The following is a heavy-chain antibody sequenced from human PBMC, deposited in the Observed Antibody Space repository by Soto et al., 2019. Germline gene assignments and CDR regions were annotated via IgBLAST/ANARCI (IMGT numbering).Heavy chain of an antibody. V-gene: IGHV1-69*06. CDR2: IIPIFGTA. CDR3: ATERYQSFYEYYYGMDV. J-gene: IGHJ6*02. Sequence: GASVKVSCKASGGTFSSYAISWVRQAPGQGLEWMGGIIPIFGTANYAQKFQGRVTITADKSTSTAYMELSSLRSEDTAVYYCATERYQSFYEYYYGMDVWGQGTTVTVSS. D-gene: IGHD2-2*01. CDR1: GGTFSSYA.